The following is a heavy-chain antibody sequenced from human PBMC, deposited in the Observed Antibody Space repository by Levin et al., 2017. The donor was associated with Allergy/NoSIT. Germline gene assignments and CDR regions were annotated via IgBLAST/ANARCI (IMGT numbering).Heavy chain of an antibody. J-gene: IGHJ4*02. CDR3: ARGKGYSSGWYHDY. CDR1: GGSFSGYY. Sequence: PSETLSLTCAVYGGSFSGYYWSWIRQPPGKGLEWIGEINHSGSTNYNPSLKSRVTISVDTSKNQFSLKLSSVTAADTAVYYCARGKGYSSGWYHDYWGQGTLVTVSS. D-gene: IGHD6-19*01. CDR2: INHSGST. V-gene: IGHV4-34*01.